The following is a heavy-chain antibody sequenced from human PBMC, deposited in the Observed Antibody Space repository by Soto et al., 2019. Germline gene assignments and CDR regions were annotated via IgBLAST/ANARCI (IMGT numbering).Heavy chain of an antibody. D-gene: IGHD6-13*01. Sequence: GGSLRLSCAASGFTFSSYGMHWVRQAPGKGLEWVAVISYDGSNKYYADSVKGRFTISRDNSKNTLYLQMNSLRAEDTAVYYCARDLRGHSIAAAGTVFFWGQGTMVTVSS. CDR2: ISYDGSNK. J-gene: IGHJ3*01. CDR3: ARDLRGHSIAAAGTVFF. CDR1: GFTFSSYG. V-gene: IGHV3-30*03.